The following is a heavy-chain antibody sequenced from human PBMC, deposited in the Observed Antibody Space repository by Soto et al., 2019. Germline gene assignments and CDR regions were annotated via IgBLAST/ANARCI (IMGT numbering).Heavy chain of an antibody. Sequence: GASVKVSCKASGYTFTGYYMHWVRQAPGQGFEWMGRISPKSGGTNYAQKFQGRVTMAWDTSLNTAYMELSSLISEDTAVYYCARPPGYISDWYYFDLWGQGTLVTVSS. CDR2: ISPKSGGT. CDR3: ARPPGYISDWYYFDL. D-gene: IGHD6-19*01. CDR1: GYTFTGYY. J-gene: IGHJ4*02. V-gene: IGHV1-2*02.